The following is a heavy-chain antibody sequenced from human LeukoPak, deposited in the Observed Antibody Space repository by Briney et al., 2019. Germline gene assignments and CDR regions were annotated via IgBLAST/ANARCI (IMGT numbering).Heavy chain of an antibody. Sequence: GGSLRLSCAASGFTFANYALTWVRQAPGKGLEWVSTVSGGGGVTYYAGSVKGRFTISRDNSKNMLYLQMNRLRAEDTALYYCAKDDLMDSVSTVRNWFDTWGQGTLVTVSS. CDR3: AKDDLMDSVSTVRNWFDT. J-gene: IGHJ5*02. CDR2: VSGGGGVT. CDR1: GFTFANYA. D-gene: IGHD5/OR15-5a*01. V-gene: IGHV3-23*01.